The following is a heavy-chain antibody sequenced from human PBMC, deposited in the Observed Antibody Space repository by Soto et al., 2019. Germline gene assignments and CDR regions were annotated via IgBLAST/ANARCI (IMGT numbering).Heavy chain of an antibody. J-gene: IGHJ6*02. CDR3: ARAARNYDSSDYYYYGMDV. V-gene: IGHV1-46*01. D-gene: IGHD3-22*01. Sequence: GASVKVSCKASGYTFTSYYMHWVRQAPGQGLEWMGIINPSGGSTSYAQKFQGRVTMTRDTSTSTVYMELSSLRSEDTAVYYCARAARNYDSSDYYYYGMDVWGQGTTVTVSS. CDR2: INPSGGST. CDR1: GYTFTSYY.